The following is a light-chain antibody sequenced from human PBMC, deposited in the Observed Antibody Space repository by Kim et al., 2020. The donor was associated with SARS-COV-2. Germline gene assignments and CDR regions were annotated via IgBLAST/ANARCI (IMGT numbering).Light chain of an antibody. CDR2: TNN. CDR3: AAWEDSPDGYVV. V-gene: IGLV1-44*01. J-gene: IGLJ2*01. Sequence: QSVLTQPPSVSGTPGQRVTISCSGSTSNIETNTVNWYQQLPGTAPKLLIHTNNQRPSGVPDRFSGSRFGTAASLTISGLQSEEEADYFCAAWEDSPDGYVVFGGGTQLTVL. CDR1: TSNIETNT.